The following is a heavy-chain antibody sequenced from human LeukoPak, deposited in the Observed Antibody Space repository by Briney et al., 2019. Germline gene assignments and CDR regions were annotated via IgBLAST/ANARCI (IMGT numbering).Heavy chain of an antibody. CDR3: ARQRSESSGYYPDEAFDI. CDR1: GYSFTRYW. CDR2: IYGDDSDI. D-gene: IGHD3-22*01. V-gene: IGHV5-51*01. Sequence: GESLKISCKGFGYSFTRYWIGWVRQMSGKGLEWMGVIYGDDSDIRYSPSFEGQVIISADKSNSTAYLQWISLKASDTAMYYCARQRSESSGYYPDEAFDIWGQGTMVTISS. J-gene: IGHJ3*02.